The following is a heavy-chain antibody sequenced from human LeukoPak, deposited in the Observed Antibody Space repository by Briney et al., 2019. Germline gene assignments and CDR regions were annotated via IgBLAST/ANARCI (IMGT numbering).Heavy chain of an antibody. CDR3: AGLIVGATFEYFDY. Sequence: PSETLSLTCSVSGASIRSYFWSWIRQSPGRGLEWIGNFYTSANTIYNPSLQSRVTISIDTSKNEFSLRLTSVTAADTAVYYCAGLIVGATFEYFDYWGQGTLVTVSS. CDR1: GASIRSYF. CDR2: FYTSANT. J-gene: IGHJ4*02. V-gene: IGHV4-4*09. D-gene: IGHD1-26*01.